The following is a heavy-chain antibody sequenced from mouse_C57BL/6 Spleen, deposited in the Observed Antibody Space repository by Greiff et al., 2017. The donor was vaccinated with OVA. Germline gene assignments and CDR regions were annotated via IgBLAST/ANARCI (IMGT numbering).Heavy chain of an antibody. Sequence: QVQLQQSGPELVKPGASVKISCKASGYAFSSSWMNWVKQRPGKGLEWIGRIYPGDGDTNYNGKFKGKATLTADKCSSTAYMQLSSLTSEDSAVYFCARGGYDVDYYAMDYWGQGTSVTVSS. CDR2: IYPGDGDT. J-gene: IGHJ4*01. CDR1: GYAFSSSW. D-gene: IGHD2-2*01. V-gene: IGHV1-82*01. CDR3: ARGGYDVDYYAMDY.